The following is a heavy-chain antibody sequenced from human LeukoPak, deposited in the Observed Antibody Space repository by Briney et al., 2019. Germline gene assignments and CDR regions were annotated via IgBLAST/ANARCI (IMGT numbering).Heavy chain of an antibody. CDR2: ISAYNGNT. D-gene: IGHD3-16*01. J-gene: IGHJ4*02. CDR3: ARVLEGGGGYYFDY. V-gene: IGHV1-18*01. CDR1: GYTFTSYG. Sequence: GASVKVSCKASGYTFTSYGISWVRQAPGQGLEWMGWISAYNGNTNYAQKLQGRVTMTRDTSISTAYMELSRLRSDDTAVYYCARVLEGGGGYYFDYWGQGTLVTVSS.